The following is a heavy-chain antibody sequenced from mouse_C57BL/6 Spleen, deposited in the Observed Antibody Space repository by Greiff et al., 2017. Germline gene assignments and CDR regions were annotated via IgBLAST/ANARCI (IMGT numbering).Heavy chain of an antibody. V-gene: IGHV1-76*01. J-gene: IGHJ2*01. CDR3: ARSGATVDYFDY. CDR1: GYTFTDYY. Sequence: VQLQQSGAELVRPGASVKLSCKASGYTFTDYYINWVKQRPGQGLEWIARIYPGSGNTYYNEKFKGKATLTAEKSSSTAYMQLSSLTSEDSAVYVSARSGATVDYFDYWGQGTTLTVSS. D-gene: IGHD3-1*01. CDR2: IYPGSGNT.